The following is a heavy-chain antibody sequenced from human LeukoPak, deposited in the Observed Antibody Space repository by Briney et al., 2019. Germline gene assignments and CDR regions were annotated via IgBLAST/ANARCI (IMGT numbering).Heavy chain of an antibody. CDR2: INHSGST. Sequence: SETLSLTCAVHGGSFSGYYWSWIRQPPGKGLEWIGEINHSGSTNYNPSLKSRVTISVDTSKNQFSLKLSSVTAADTAVYYCARATYYYGSGSFPIFDYWGQGTLVTVSS. CDR1: GGSFSGYY. V-gene: IGHV4-34*01. CDR3: ARATYYYGSGSFPIFDY. D-gene: IGHD3-10*01. J-gene: IGHJ4*02.